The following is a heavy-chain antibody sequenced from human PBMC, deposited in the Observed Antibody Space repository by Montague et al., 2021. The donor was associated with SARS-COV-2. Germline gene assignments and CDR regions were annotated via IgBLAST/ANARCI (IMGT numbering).Heavy chain of an antibody. CDR1: GGSISSSSYY. CDR3: ARDLTYYDILTGYVSYTDYYYYYGMDV. CDR2: IYYSGST. V-gene: IGHV4-39*02. D-gene: IGHD3-9*01. Sequence: SETLSLTCTVSGGSISSSSYYWGWIRQPPGKGLEWIGSIYYSGSTYYNPSLKSRVTISVDTSKNQFSLKLSSVTAADTAVYYCARDLTYYDILTGYVSYTDYYYYYGMDVWGQGTTVTVSS. J-gene: IGHJ6*02.